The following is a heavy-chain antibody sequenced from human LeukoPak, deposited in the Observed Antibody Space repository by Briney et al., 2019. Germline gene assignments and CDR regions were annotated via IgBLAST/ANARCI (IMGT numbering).Heavy chain of an antibody. D-gene: IGHD3-3*01. CDR3: TRTEEWLLHHPHY. Sequence: GGSLRLSCAASGFTFSGSAMHWVRQASGKGLEWVGRIRSKANSYATAYAASVKGRFTISRDDSKNTAYLQMNSLKTEDTAVYYCTRTEEWLLHHPHYWGQGTLVTVSS. CDR2: IRSKANSYAT. J-gene: IGHJ4*02. CDR1: GFTFSGSA. V-gene: IGHV3-73*01.